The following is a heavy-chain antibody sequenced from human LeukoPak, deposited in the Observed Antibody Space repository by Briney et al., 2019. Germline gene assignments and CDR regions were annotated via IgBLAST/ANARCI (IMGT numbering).Heavy chain of an antibody. V-gene: IGHV4-30-2*02. Sequence: PSETLSLTCAVSGGSMSSGGYSWSWIRQPPGKGLEWIGYIYHGGSTYYSPSLKSRVTISVDTSKNQFSLKLSSVTAADTAVYYCASGYYSNYFDYWGQGTLVTVSS. D-gene: IGHD3-3*01. J-gene: IGHJ4*02. CDR2: IYHGGST. CDR3: ASGYYSNYFDY. CDR1: GGSMSSGGYS.